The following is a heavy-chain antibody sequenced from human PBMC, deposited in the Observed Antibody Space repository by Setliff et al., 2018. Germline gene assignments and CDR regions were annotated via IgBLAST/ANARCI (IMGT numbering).Heavy chain of an antibody. V-gene: IGHV4-34*01. Sequence: PSETLSLTCAVYGGSFSGYYWSWIRQPPGKGLEWVGNIGHTGSINYNPSLKSRLTISRDTSKNQVSLKLNSVTATDTAVYYCARDLGHGGDSDYWGQGSLVTVSS. J-gene: IGHJ4*02. CDR1: GGSFSGYY. CDR2: IGHTGSI. D-gene: IGHD2-21*02. CDR3: ARDLGHGGDSDY.